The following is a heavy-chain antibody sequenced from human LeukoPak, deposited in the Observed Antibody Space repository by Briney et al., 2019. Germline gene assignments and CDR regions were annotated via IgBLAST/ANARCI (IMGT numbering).Heavy chain of an antibody. CDR1: GFTFSSYG. J-gene: IGHJ4*02. CDR3: AKEGSGGSGLYYFDY. CDR2: IRYDGSNK. Sequence: PGGSLRLSCAASGFTFSSYGMHWVRQAPGKGLEWVAFIRYDGSNKYYADSVKGRFTISRDNSKNTLYLQMNSLRAEDTAVYYCAKEGSGGSGLYYFDYWGQGTLVTVSS. D-gene: IGHD2-15*01. V-gene: IGHV3-30*02.